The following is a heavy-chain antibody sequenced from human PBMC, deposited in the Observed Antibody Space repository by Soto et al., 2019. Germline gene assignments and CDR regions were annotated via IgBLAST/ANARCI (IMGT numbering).Heavy chain of an antibody. Sequence: QVQLVESGGGVVRAGRSLRLSCAASGFTFSSYGMHWVRQAPGKGLEWVAVISYDGSNKYYADSVKGRFTISRDNSKNTLYLQMNSLRAEDTAVYYCAKWSGWYASGSYFHYWGQGTLVTVSS. CDR3: AKWSGWYASGSYFHY. CDR1: GFTFSSYG. CDR2: ISYDGSNK. V-gene: IGHV3-30*18. J-gene: IGHJ4*02. D-gene: IGHD6-19*01.